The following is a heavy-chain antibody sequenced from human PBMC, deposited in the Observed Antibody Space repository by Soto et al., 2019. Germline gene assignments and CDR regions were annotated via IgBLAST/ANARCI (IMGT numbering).Heavy chain of an antibody. Sequence: SETLSLTCAVYGGSFSGYYWSWIRQPPGKGLEWIGEINHSGSTNYNPSLKSRVTISVDTSKNQFSLKLSSVTAADTAVYYCARGIRLSTFYYYYYMDVWGKGTTVTVSS. CDR3: ARGIRLSTFYYYYYMDV. V-gene: IGHV4-34*01. D-gene: IGHD3-3*01. CDR1: GGSFSGYY. J-gene: IGHJ6*03. CDR2: INHSGST.